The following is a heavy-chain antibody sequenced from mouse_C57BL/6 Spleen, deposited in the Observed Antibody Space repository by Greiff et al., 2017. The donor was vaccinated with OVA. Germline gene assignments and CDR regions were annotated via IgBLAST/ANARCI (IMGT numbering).Heavy chain of an antibody. V-gene: IGHV1-81*01. D-gene: IGHD3-2*02. CDR2: IYPRSGNT. CDR1: GYTFTSYG. CDR3: GRGEAQAGFAY. Sequence: QVQLQQPGAELARPGASVKLSCKASGYTFTSYGISWVKQRTGQGLEWIGEIYPRSGNTYYNEKFKGKATLTEDKSSSTAYMELRSLTSEDSAVYYYGRGEAQAGFAYWGQVTLVTVSA. J-gene: IGHJ3*01.